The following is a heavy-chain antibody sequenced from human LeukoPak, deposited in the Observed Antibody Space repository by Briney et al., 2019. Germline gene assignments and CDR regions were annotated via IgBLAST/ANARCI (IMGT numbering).Heavy chain of an antibody. J-gene: IGHJ4*02. V-gene: IGHV3-66*01. CDR2: IYSGGTT. Sequence: PGKSLRLSCVASGFTFSSSWMSWVRQAPGKGLEWVSVIYSGGTTYYADSVKGRFTISRDNSKNTLYLQMNSLRAEDTAVYYCARGIGVDYWGQGTLVTVSS. CDR3: ARGIGVDY. D-gene: IGHD2/OR15-2a*01. CDR1: GFTFSSSW.